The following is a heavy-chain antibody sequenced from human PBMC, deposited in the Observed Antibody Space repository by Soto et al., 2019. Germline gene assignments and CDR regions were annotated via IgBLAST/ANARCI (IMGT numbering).Heavy chain of an antibody. CDR2: IYWDDDK. CDR3: AHRRTYYGSGSYYNVFDY. Sequence: GSGLTLVNPTQTLTLTCTFSGFSLSTSGVGVGWIRQPPGKALEWLALIYWDDDKRYSPSLKSRLTITKDTSKNQVVLTMTNMDPVDTATYYCAHRRTYYGSGSYYNVFDYWGQGTLVTVSS. J-gene: IGHJ4*02. CDR1: GFSLSTSGVG. V-gene: IGHV2-5*02. D-gene: IGHD3-10*01.